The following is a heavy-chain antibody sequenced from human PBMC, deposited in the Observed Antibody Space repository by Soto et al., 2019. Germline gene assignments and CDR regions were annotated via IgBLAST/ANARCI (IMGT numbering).Heavy chain of an antibody. Sequence: GGSLRLSCAASGFTFSSYAMHWVRQAPGKGLEWVAVISYDGSNKYYADSVKGRFTISRDNSKNTLYLQMNSLRAEDTAVYYCARGKYNWKIVWFDPWGQGTLVTVSS. CDR1: GFTFSSYA. CDR2: ISYDGSNK. D-gene: IGHD1-20*01. J-gene: IGHJ5*02. CDR3: ARGKYNWKIVWFDP. V-gene: IGHV3-30-3*01.